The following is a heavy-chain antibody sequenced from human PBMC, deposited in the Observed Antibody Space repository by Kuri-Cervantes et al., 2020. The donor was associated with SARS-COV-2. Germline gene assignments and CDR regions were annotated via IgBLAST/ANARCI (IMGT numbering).Heavy chain of an antibody. J-gene: IGHJ6*03. CDR2: INPNSGGT. CDR1: GYTFTGYY. Sequence: ASVKVSCKASGYTFTGYYMNWVRQAPGQGLEWMGWINPNSGGTNYAQKFQGRVTMTRDTSISTAYMELSRLRSDDTAVYYCAREAAMATGDYYYYMDVWGKGTTVTVSS. D-gene: IGHD5-18*01. V-gene: IGHV1-2*02. CDR3: AREAAMATGDYYYYMDV.